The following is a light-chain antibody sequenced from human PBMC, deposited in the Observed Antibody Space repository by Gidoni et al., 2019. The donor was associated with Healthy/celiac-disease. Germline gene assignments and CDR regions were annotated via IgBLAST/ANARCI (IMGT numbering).Light chain of an antibody. J-gene: IGLJ2*01. CDR2: DDS. Sequence: SYVLTQPPSVSVAPGKTARIPCWGNNIGSKSVHWYQQKPGQAPVLVVYDDSDRPSGIPERFSGSNSGNTATLTISRVEAGDEADYYCQVWDSSSDLVVFGGGTKLTVL. V-gene: IGLV3-21*03. CDR3: QVWDSSSDLVV. CDR1: NIGSKS.